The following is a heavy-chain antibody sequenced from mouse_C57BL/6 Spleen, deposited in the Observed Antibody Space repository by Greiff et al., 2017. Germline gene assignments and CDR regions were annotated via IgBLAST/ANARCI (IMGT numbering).Heavy chain of an antibody. CDR2: IDPSDSYT. V-gene: IGHV1-69*01. Sequence: QVQLQQPGAELVMPGASVKLSCKASGYTFTSYWMHWVKQRPGQGLEWIGEIDPSDSYTNYNQKFKGKSTLTVDKSSSTAYMQLSSLTSEDSAVYCCARAGDYYGSSYAMGYWGQGTSVTVAS. J-gene: IGHJ4*01. CDR3: ARAGDYYGSSYAMGY. CDR1: GYTFTSYW. D-gene: IGHD1-1*01.